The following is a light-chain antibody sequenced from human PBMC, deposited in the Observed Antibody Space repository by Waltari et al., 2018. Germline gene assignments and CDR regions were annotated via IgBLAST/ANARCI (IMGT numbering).Light chain of an antibody. CDR1: QGISDS. V-gene: IGKV1-27*01. CDR2: VAS. Sequence: DIRMTQPPSSLSASVGDRVTITCRASQGISDSLAWYQQKPGTVPKLLIYVASTLQSGVPSRFSGSGSGTDFTLTISSLQPEDFATYYYQQYYSAPLTFGPGTKLDIE. CDR3: QQYYSAPLT. J-gene: IGKJ3*01.